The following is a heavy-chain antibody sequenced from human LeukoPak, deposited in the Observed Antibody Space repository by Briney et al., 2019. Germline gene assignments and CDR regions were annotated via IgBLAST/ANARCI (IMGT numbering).Heavy chain of an antibody. V-gene: IGHV3-21*01. CDR2: ISSSSSYI. J-gene: IGHJ4*02. CDR3: ARIIGISGTYPTDY. D-gene: IGHD1-26*01. Sequence: GGSLRLSCAASGFTFSSYTMNWVRQAPGKGLEWVSSISSSSSYIYYADSVKGRFTISRDNAKNSLYLQMNSLRADDTAVYYCARIIGISGTYPTDYWGQGTLVTVSS. CDR1: GFTFSSYT.